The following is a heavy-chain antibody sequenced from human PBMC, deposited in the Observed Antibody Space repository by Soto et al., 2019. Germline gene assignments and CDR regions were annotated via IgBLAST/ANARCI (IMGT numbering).Heavy chain of an antibody. V-gene: IGHV3-30*18. J-gene: IGHJ6*02. CDR2: ITYEGSQI. CDR1: GFTFPRFG. Sequence: QVQLVESGGGVVQPGRSLRLSCAASGFTFPRFGMHWVRQAPGKGLEWVALITYEGSQIYYADAVKGRFTISRDNGDNTLSLQMDNLRTEDTATYFCAKGRGEMNWANSDGLDVWGQGTTVTVSS. D-gene: IGHD7-27*01. CDR3: AKGRGEMNWANSDGLDV.